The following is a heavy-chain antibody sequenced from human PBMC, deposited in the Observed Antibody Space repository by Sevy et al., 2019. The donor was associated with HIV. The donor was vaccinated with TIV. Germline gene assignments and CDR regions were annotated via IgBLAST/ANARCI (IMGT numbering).Heavy chain of an antibody. Sequence: GGSLRLSCAASGFAFSDYAMHWVRQAPGKGLEWVAAISYAGDNKYFADSVKGRFTVSKDNSNNTLYLEMNSLRAEDTAVYYCAKANADCSGGTCYTAHYYYDMDVWGRGATVTVSS. V-gene: IGHV3-30*18. CDR3: AKANADCSGGTCYTAHYYYDMDV. CDR1: GFAFSDYA. J-gene: IGHJ6*02. CDR2: ISYAGDNK. D-gene: IGHD2-15*01.